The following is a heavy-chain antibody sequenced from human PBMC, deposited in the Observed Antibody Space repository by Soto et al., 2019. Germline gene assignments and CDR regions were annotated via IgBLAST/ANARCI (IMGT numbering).Heavy chain of an antibody. CDR3: TRSITGTTSFDY. CDR1: GFIFSDYY. CDR2: SRDKGNSYST. Sequence: EVQLVESGGGLVQPGGSLRLSCAGSGFIFSDYYIDWVRQAPGKGLEWVGRSRDKGNSYSTDYAESVKGRFTVSRDASKNSLYLQINSLKTEDTALYYCTRSITGTTSFDYWGQGTLVTVSS. V-gene: IGHV3-72*01. D-gene: IGHD1-7*01. J-gene: IGHJ4*02.